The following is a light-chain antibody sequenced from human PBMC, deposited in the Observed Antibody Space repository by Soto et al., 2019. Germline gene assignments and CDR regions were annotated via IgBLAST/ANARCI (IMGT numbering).Light chain of an antibody. J-gene: IGLJ3*02. Sequence: QSALTQPASVSGSPGQSITLSCTGTNSDVGGYNYVSWYQHHPGKAPKLMIYEVTKRPSGVSNRFSGSKSGNTASLTISGLQAEVEADYYCSSWTTSTIRVFGGGTQLTVL. CDR1: NSDVGGYNY. V-gene: IGLV2-14*01. CDR2: EVT. CDR3: SSWTTSTIRV.